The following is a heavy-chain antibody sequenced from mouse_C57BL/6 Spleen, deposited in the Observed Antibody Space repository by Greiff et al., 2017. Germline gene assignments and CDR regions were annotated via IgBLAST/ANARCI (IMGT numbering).Heavy chain of an antibody. V-gene: IGHV1-82*01. CDR1: GYAFTSYW. CDR2: IYPGDGDT. D-gene: IGHD5-1*01. CDR3: ARSVPWWLAD. J-gene: IGHJ3*01. Sequence: VQLQQSGPELVRPGASVKMSCKASGYAFTSYWMNWVKQRPGQGLEWIGGIYPGDGDTNYNQKFKGKATLTADKSSSTAYMQLSSLTSEDSAVYFSARSVPWWLADWGKGTLVTVSA.